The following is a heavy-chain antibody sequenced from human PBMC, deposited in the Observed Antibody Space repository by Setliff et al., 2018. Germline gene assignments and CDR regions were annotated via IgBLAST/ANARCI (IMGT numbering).Heavy chain of an antibody. D-gene: IGHD2-2*01. CDR2: ISVYTSHT. CDR3: ARISPSSCSQSGCYAAEGC. Sequence: ASVKVSCKASGYSFSNYDIMWVRQAPGQGLEWMGWISVYTSHTKSAQKFQGRVTMTTDTSTSTAYRELRSLTSDDTAVYYCARISPSSCSQSGCYAAEGCWGQGTPVTVSS. CDR1: GYSFSNYD. V-gene: IGHV1-18*01. J-gene: IGHJ4*02.